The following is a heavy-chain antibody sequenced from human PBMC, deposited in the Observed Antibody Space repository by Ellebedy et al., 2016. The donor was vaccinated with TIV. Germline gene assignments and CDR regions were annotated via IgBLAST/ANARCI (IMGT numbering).Heavy chain of an antibody. CDR1: YW. CDR2: IYPGDSDT. CDR3: ARLGCTNGVCYPKNYYYYYGMDV. V-gene: IGHV5-51*01. Sequence: YWSWIRQPPGKGLEWMGIIYPGDSDTRYSPSFQGQVTISADKSISTAYLQWSSLKASDTAMYYCARLGCTNGVCYPKNYYYYYGMDVWGQGTTVTVSS. D-gene: IGHD2-8*01. J-gene: IGHJ6*02.